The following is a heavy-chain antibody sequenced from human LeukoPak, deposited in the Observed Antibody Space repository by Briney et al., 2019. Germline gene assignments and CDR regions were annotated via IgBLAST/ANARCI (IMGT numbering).Heavy chain of an antibody. D-gene: IGHD3-16*01. Sequence: PGGSLRLSCAASGFTFDDYAMHWVRQAPGKGLEGVSGISWNSGSIGYADSVKGRFTISRDNAKTSLYLQMTSLRAEDTALYYCAKDLRPTPLAYGDAFDIWGQGTMVTVSS. V-gene: IGHV3-9*01. CDR2: ISWNSGSI. CDR3: AKDLRPTPLAYGDAFDI. J-gene: IGHJ3*02. CDR1: GFTFDDYA.